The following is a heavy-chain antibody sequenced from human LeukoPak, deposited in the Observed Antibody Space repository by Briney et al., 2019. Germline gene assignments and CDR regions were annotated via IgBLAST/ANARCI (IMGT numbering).Heavy chain of an antibody. J-gene: IGHJ2*01. V-gene: IGHV4-39*01. CDR2: IYYSGST. CDR3: ARETTVTTTPKYWYFDL. Sequence: SETLSLTCTVSGGSISSSSYYWGWIRQPPGKGLEWIGSIYYSGSTYYDPSLKSRVTISVDTSKNQFSLKPRSVTAADTAVYYCARETTVTTTPKYWYFDLWGRGTLVTVSS. CDR1: GGSISSSSYY. D-gene: IGHD4-17*01.